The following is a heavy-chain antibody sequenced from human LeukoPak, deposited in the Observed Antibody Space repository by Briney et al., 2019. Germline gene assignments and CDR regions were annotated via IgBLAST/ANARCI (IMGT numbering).Heavy chain of an antibody. D-gene: IGHD2-21*02. CDR1: GFTVSSNY. Sequence: GGSLRLSCAASGFTVSSNYMSWVRQVPGKGLEWVSVIYSGGSTYHADSVKGRFTISRDNSKNTLYLQMNSLRAEDTAVYYCARGLWSLYYFDYWGQGTLVTVSS. V-gene: IGHV3-53*01. CDR2: IYSGGST. J-gene: IGHJ4*02. CDR3: ARGLWSLYYFDY.